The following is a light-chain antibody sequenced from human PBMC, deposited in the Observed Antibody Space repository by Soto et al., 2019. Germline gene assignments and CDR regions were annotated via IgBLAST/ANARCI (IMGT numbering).Light chain of an antibody. CDR3: CSYAGSYTWV. CDR1: SSDVGGYNF. CDR2: DVS. Sequence: QSALTQPRSVSGSPGQSVTISCTGTSSDVGGYNFVSWYQQHPGKDLKLIIYDVSKRPSGVPDRFSGSKSGNTASLTISGLQAEDEADYYCCSYAGSYTWVFGGGTKLTVL. V-gene: IGLV2-11*01. J-gene: IGLJ3*02.